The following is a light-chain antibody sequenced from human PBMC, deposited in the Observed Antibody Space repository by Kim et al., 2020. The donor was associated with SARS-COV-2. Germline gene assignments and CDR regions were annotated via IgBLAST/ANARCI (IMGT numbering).Light chain of an antibody. Sequence: SYELTQPPSVSVPPGQTASITCSGDKLGDKYACWYQQKPGQSPVLVIYQDSKRPSGIPERFSGSNSGNTATLTISGTQAMDEADYYCQACDSSTAWVFGGGTQLTVL. CDR1: KLGDKY. V-gene: IGLV3-1*01. J-gene: IGLJ3*02. CDR3: QACDSSTAWV. CDR2: QDS.